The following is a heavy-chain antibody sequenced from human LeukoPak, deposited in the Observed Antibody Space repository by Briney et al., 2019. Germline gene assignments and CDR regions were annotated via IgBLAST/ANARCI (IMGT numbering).Heavy chain of an antibody. CDR3: AKGGFLSDY. D-gene: IGHD3-3*01. J-gene: IGHJ4*02. V-gene: IGHV4-59*01. CDR2: IYYSGGT. CDR1: GGSITSYY. Sequence: SKTLSLTCIVSGGSITSYYWSWIRQPPGKGLEWIGYIYYSGGTNYNPSLKSRVTISLDTSKNQFSLRLSSVTAADTAVYYCAKGGFLSDYWGQGTLVTVSS.